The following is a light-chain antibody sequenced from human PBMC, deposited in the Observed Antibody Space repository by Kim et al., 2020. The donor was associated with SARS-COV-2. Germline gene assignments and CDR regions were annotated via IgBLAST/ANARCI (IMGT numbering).Light chain of an antibody. V-gene: IGKV3-15*01. Sequence: VSPGDAVTLSCRASQSVRVNLAWYQQTPGQTPRLLIYGASTRATGVPPRFSGSGSGTEFTLTISSLQSEDFAIYYCQHYDSWPLTFGGGTKVDIK. CDR1: QSVRVN. CDR2: GAS. J-gene: IGKJ4*01. CDR3: QHYDSWPLT.